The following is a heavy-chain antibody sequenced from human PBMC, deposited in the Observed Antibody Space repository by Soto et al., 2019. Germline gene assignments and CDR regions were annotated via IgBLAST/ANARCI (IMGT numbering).Heavy chain of an antibody. CDR2: INPNSGGT. Sequence: VASVKVSCKASGYTFTGYYMHWVRQAPGQGLEWMGWINPNSGGTNYAQKFQGRVTMTRDTSISTAYMELSRLRSDDTAVYYCAREFLVRGVITQYAFDIWGQGTMVTVSS. D-gene: IGHD3-10*01. V-gene: IGHV1-2*02. CDR3: AREFLVRGVITQYAFDI. CDR1: GYTFTGYY. J-gene: IGHJ3*02.